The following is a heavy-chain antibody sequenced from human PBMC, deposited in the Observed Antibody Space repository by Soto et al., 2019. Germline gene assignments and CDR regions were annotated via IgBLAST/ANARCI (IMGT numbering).Heavy chain of an antibody. V-gene: IGHV3-23*01. CDR1: GFTFSSYA. J-gene: IGHJ1*01. CDR3: AKDYCSGGSCYSRRAEYFQH. Sequence: GGSLRLSCAASGFTFSSYAMSWVRQAPGKGLEWVSAISGCGGSTYYADSVKSRFTISRDNSKNTLYLQMNSLRAEDTAVYYCAKDYCSGGSCYSRRAEYFQHWGQGTLVTVSS. CDR2: ISGCGGST. D-gene: IGHD2-15*01.